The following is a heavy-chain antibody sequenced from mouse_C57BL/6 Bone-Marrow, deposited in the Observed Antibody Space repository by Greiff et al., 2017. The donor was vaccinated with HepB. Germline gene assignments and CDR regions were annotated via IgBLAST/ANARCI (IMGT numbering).Heavy chain of an antibody. D-gene: IGHD2-3*01. CDR1: GFNIKDDY. J-gene: IGHJ4*01. V-gene: IGHV14-4*01. CDR3: TTLSYDGYLYYYAMDY. CDR2: IDPENGDT. Sequence: DVKLQESGAELVRPGASVKLSCTASGFNIKDDYMHWVKQRPEQGLEWIGWIDPENGDTEYASKFQGKATITADTSSNTAYLQLSSLTSEDTAVYYCTTLSYDGYLYYYAMDYWGQGTSVTVSS.